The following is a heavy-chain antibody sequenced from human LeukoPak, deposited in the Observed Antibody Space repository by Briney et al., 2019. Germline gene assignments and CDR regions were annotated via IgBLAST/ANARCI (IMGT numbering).Heavy chain of an antibody. J-gene: IGHJ4*02. CDR3: ARDRLSRDGYNPAGYFDY. D-gene: IGHD5-24*01. Sequence: GGSLRLSCAASGFTFSSYAMHWVRQAPGRGLEWVAVISYDGSNKYYADSVKGRFTISRDNSKNTLYLQMNSLRAEDTAVYYCARDRLSRDGYNPAGYFDYWGQGTLVTVSS. CDR2: ISYDGSNK. CDR1: GFTFSSYA. V-gene: IGHV3-30-3*01.